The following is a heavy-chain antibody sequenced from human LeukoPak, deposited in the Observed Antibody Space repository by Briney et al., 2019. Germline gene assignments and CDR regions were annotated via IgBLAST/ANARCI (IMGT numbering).Heavy chain of an antibody. CDR1: GYTFTNHY. V-gene: IGHV1-2*06. CDR2: INCNNGGA. Sequence: ASVKVSCKTSGYTFTNHYIYWVRQAPGQGLEWMGQINCNNGGANFAQKFQDRVTVTRDTSITTAYMELSRLKPDDTAVYYCAKSISGSPRGGGDYWGQGTLVTVSS. J-gene: IGHJ4*02. CDR3: AKSISGSPRGGGDY. D-gene: IGHD1-26*01.